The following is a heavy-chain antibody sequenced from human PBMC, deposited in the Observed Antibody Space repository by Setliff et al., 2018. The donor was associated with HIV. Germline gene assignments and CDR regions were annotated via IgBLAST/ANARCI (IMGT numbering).Heavy chain of an antibody. CDR2: ISAHTGNT. D-gene: IGHD6-13*01. CDR3: VRDERRAAGGTTGYFDL. Sequence: ASVKVSCKASGYNFRYYGISWVRQARGQGLEWMGWISAHTGNTDYAQKLKGRVTMTTDTSRATAYMELRNLRSDDTAIYYCVRDERRAAGGTTGYFDLWGQGTLVTVSS. J-gene: IGHJ4*02. V-gene: IGHV1-18*01. CDR1: GYNFRYYG.